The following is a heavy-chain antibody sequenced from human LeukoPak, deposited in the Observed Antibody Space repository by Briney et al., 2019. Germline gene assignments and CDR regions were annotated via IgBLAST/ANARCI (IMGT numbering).Heavy chain of an antibody. CDR3: ARARGPPVRRRGTQALDP. J-gene: IGHJ5*02. V-gene: IGHV4-34*01. Sequence: SETLSLTCAVYGGSFSGYYWSWIRQPPGKGLEWIGEINHSGSTNYNPSLKSRVTISVDTSKDQFPLKLSSVTAADTAVYYCARARGPPVRRRGTQALDPWGQGTLVTVSS. CDR2: INHSGST. D-gene: IGHD1-1*01. CDR1: GGSFSGYY.